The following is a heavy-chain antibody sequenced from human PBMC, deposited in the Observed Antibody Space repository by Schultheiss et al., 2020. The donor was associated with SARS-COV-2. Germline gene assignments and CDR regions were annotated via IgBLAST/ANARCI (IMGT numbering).Heavy chain of an antibody. Sequence: SETLSLTCAVSGGSISSSNWWSWVRQPPGKGLEWIGYIYYSGSTKYNPSLKSRVTISVDTSKNQFSLKLSSVTAADTAVYYCASGYSSGWVIGYYYGMDVWGQGTTVTVSS. CDR3: ASGYSSGWVIGYYYGMDV. V-gene: IGHV4-4*02. D-gene: IGHD6-19*01. CDR2: IYYSGST. CDR1: GGSISSSNW. J-gene: IGHJ6*02.